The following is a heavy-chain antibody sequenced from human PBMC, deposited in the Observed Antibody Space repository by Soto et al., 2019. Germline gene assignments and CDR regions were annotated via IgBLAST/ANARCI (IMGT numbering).Heavy chain of an antibody. D-gene: IGHD2-21*02. CDR3: ARDTAPHGTPTY. CDR1: GGTFSSYA. Sequence: QVQLVQSGAEVKKPGSSVKVSCKASGGTFSSYAISWVRQAPGQGLEWMGGIIPIFGTANYAQKFQGRVTIAADESTSTAYMELSSLISEDTAVYYCARDTAPHGTPTYWGQGALVTVSS. CDR2: IIPIFGTA. J-gene: IGHJ4*02. V-gene: IGHV1-69*01.